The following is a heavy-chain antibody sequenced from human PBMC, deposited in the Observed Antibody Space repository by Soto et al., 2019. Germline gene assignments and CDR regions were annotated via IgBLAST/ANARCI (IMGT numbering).Heavy chain of an antibody. CDR1: GFSFKTSA. V-gene: IGHV1-58*01. J-gene: IGHJ5*02. CDR3: ARGVAGPLHWFDP. CDR2: IVVGSGNT. Sequence: SVKVSCKASGFSFKTSAVQWVRQARGQRLEWIGWIVVGSGNTNYAQKFQERVTITRDTSASTAYMELSSLRSEDTAVYYCARGVAGPLHWFDPWGQGTLVTVSS. D-gene: IGHD6-19*01.